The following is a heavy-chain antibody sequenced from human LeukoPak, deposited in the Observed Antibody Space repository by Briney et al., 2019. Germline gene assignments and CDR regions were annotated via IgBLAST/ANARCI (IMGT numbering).Heavy chain of an antibody. D-gene: IGHD6-13*01. Sequence: GGSLRLSCAASRFTFSTYAMSWARQAPGKGLEWVSIISGSGGSTYYADSVKGRFTISRDNAKNSLYLHMISLRAEDTAVYYCAREGVAAAWDYWGQGTLVTVSS. V-gene: IGHV3-23*01. CDR1: RFTFSTYA. CDR3: AREGVAAAWDY. J-gene: IGHJ4*02. CDR2: ISGSGGST.